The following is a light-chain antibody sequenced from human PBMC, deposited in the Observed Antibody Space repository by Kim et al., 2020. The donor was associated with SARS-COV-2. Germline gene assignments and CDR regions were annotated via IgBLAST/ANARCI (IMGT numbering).Light chain of an antibody. CDR2: DAS. CDR3: QERSNWPKLT. Sequence: SPGDRATPPCRASQSVSTSLAWYQQKPGQAPRLLIYDASNRATGIPARFSGSGSGTDFALTISSLEPEDFAVYYCQERSNWPKLTFGGGTKVDIK. CDR1: QSVSTS. J-gene: IGKJ4*01. V-gene: IGKV3-11*01.